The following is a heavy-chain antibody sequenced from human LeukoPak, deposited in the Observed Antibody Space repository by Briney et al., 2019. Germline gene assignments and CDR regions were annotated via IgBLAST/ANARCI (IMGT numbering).Heavy chain of an antibody. CDR2: INHSGST. Sequence: SETLSLTCAVYGGSFSGYYWSWIRQPPGKGLEWIGEINHSGSTNYNPSLKSRVTISVDTSKNQFSLKLGSVTAADTAVYYCARGIAARPIDYWGQGTLVTVSS. CDR1: GGSFSGYY. D-gene: IGHD6-6*01. J-gene: IGHJ4*02. CDR3: ARGIAARPIDY. V-gene: IGHV4-34*01.